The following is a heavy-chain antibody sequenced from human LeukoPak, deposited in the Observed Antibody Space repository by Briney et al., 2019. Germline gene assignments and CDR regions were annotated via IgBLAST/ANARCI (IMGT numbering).Heavy chain of an antibody. V-gene: IGHV3-53*01. CDR1: GFTVSSNS. CDR3: ARDPPRIAARPGNFDY. Sequence: GGSLRLSCAASGFTVSSNSMNWVRQAPGKGLQWVSVIYSGGNTYYADSVKGRFTISRDNSKNTLYLQMNSLRAEDTAVYYCARDPPRIAARPGNFDYWGQGTLVTVSS. J-gene: IGHJ4*02. D-gene: IGHD6-6*01. CDR2: IYSGGNT.